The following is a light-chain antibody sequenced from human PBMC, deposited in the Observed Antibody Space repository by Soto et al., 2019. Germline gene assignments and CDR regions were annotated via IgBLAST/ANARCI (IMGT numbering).Light chain of an antibody. Sequence: DLQMTQSPSSVSAFIGDRVTITCRASQGISSLLAWYQQKPGKAPKLLIYAASSLQSGVPSRFSGSGSGTDFTLTISSLQPEDFATYYCQQADSFPRTFGQGTRLEIK. J-gene: IGKJ5*01. CDR1: QGISSL. CDR2: AAS. V-gene: IGKV1D-12*01. CDR3: QQADSFPRT.